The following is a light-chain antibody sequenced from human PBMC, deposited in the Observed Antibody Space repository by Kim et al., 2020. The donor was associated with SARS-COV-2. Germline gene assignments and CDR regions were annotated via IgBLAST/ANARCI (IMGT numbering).Light chain of an antibody. Sequence: DIQMTQSPSTLSASVGDRVTITCRASQSISIWLAWYQQKPGKAPNLLIYKASTLESGVPSRFSGSGSGTEFTLTVSSLQPADFATYYCQQYNTYPWTFGQGTKVDIK. CDR3: QQYNTYPWT. V-gene: IGKV1-5*03. CDR2: KAS. J-gene: IGKJ1*01. CDR1: QSISIW.